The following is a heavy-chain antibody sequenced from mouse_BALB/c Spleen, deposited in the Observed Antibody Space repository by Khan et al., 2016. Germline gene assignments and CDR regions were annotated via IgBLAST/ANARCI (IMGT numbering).Heavy chain of an antibody. Sequence: EVKLLESGGGLVQPGGSLKVSCAASGFDFSRYWMSWVRQAPGKGLEWIGEINPDSGTINYTPSLKGKFIISRDNAKNTLYLQMSKLRSEDTALYYCARAGYYGYLVNWGQGTLVTVSA. D-gene: IGHD1-1*01. CDR2: INPDSGTI. J-gene: IGHJ3*01. V-gene: IGHV4-1*02. CDR1: GFDFSRYW. CDR3: ARAGYYGYLVN.